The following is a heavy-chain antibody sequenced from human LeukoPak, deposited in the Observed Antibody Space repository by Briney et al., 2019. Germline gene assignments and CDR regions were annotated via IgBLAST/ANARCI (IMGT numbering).Heavy chain of an antibody. CDR1: GGSFSGYY. Sequence: PSETLSLTCAVYGGSFSGYYWSWIRQPPGKGLEWIGEINHSGSTNYNPSLKSRVTISVDTPKNQFSLKLSSVTAADTAVYYCARRSALYGWFDPWGQGTLVTVSS. J-gene: IGHJ5*02. D-gene: IGHD2-2*02. CDR3: ARRSALYGWFDP. CDR2: INHSGST. V-gene: IGHV4-34*01.